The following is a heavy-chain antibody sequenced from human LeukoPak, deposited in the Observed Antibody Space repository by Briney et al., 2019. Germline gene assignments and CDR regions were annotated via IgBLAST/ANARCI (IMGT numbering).Heavy chain of an antibody. CDR1: GFTFSSYW. Sequence: PGGSLRLSCAASGFTFSSYWMSWVRQAPGKGLEWVANIKQDGSEKYYVDSVKGRFTISRDNAKNSLYLQMNSLRAEDTAVYYCARVARGFRSYRHLYYFDYWGQGTLVTVSS. CDR2: IKQDGSEK. J-gene: IGHJ4*02. V-gene: IGHV3-7*01. CDR3: ARVARGFRSYRHLYYFDY. D-gene: IGHD3-16*02.